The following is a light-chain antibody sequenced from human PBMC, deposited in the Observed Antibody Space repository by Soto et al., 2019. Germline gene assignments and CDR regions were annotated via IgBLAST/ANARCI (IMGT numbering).Light chain of an antibody. CDR3: CSYAGSSTFV. J-gene: IGLJ2*01. V-gene: IGLV2-23*03. Sequence: QSVLTQPASVSGSPGQSITISCTGTSSDVGSYNLVPWYQQHPGKAPKLMIYEGSKRPSGVSNRFSGSKSGNTASLTISGLQAEDEADYYCCSYAGSSTFVFGGGTKVTVL. CDR1: SSDVGSYNL. CDR2: EGS.